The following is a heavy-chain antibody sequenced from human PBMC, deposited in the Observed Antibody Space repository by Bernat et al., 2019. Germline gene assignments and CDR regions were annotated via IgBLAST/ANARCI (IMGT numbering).Heavy chain of an antibody. CDR3: ARDKVQYYYGSGSYGH. CDR2: IKQDGSEK. CDR1: GFTFSSYW. V-gene: IGHV3-7*03. J-gene: IGHJ4*02. Sequence: EVQLVESGGGLVQPGGSLRLSCAASGFTFSSYWMSWVRQAPGKGLEWVANIKQDGSEKYYVDSVKGRFTISRDNAKKSLYLQMNSLRAEDTAVYYCARDKVQYYYGSGSYGHWGQGTLVTVSS. D-gene: IGHD3-10*01.